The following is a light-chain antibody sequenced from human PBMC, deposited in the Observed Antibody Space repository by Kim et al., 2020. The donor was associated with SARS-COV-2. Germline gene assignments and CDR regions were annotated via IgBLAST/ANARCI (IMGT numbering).Light chain of an antibody. CDR1: QSVSDNY. J-gene: IGKJ2*04. V-gene: IGKV3-20*01. CDR3: QQYDTPPPCS. CDR2: GAS. Sequence: EIVLTQSPGTLSLSPGERATLSCRASQSVSDNYLAWYQQKPGQAPRLLIYGASSRATGIPDRFSGSGSGTDFTLTISRLEPEDFAVYYCQQYDTPPPCSFGQGTRLEF.